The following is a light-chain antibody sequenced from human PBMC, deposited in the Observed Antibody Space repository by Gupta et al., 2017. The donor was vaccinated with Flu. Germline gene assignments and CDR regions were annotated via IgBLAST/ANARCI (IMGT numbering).Light chain of an antibody. J-gene: IGLJ3*02. Sequence: QSALTQHASVSGSPGQSITISCTGTSSDITDYDYVSWYQQHPGKAPKLMIFEVANRPSGISSRFSGSKSGNTASLTISGLQAEDEAVYYCCSYTSYINTPWVFGGGTKLTVL. V-gene: IGLV2-14*01. CDR2: EVA. CDR3: CSYTSYINTPWV. CDR1: SSDITDYDY.